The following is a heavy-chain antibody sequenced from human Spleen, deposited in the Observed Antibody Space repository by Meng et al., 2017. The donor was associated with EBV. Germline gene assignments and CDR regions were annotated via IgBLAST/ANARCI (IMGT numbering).Heavy chain of an antibody. CDR3: ARLNVAFDY. CDR1: GFSLSTSGVG. CDR2: IYWDDDK. Sequence: QLTLKESGPTLVKPTXTLTLTCTFSGFSLSTSGVGVGWLRHRPGKALEWLGLIYWDDDKRYSPSLKSMLTITKDTSKTQVVLTMTNMDPVDTATYYCARLNVAFDYWGQGTLVTVSS. J-gene: IGHJ4*02. V-gene: IGHV2-5*02.